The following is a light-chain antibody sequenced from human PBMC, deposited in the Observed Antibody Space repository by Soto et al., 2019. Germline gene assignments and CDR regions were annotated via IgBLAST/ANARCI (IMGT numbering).Light chain of an antibody. CDR3: TSYTTSSTWV. CDR1: SSDVGAYNY. Sequence: QSVLTQPASVSGSPGQSITISCTGTSSDVGAYNYVSWYQQHPGKAPKVIIYELNNRPSGVSSCFSGAKSGNTASLTISGLQAGDEADYYCTSYTTSSTWVFGGGTKVTVL. CDR2: ELN. V-gene: IGLV2-14*01. J-gene: IGLJ3*02.